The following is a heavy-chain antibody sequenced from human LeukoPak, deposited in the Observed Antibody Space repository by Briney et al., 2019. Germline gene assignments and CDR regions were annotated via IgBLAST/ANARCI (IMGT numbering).Heavy chain of an antibody. CDR2: ISYDGSNK. J-gene: IGHJ3*02. D-gene: IGHD3-22*01. Sequence: GRSLRLSCAASGFTFSSYAMHWVRQAPGKGLEWVAVISYDGSNKYYADSVKGRFTISRDNAKNSLYLQMNSLRAEDTAVYYCAREPHYYDSSGPIDDAFDIWGQGTMVTVSS. V-gene: IGHV3-30-3*01. CDR3: AREPHYYDSSGPIDDAFDI. CDR1: GFTFSSYA.